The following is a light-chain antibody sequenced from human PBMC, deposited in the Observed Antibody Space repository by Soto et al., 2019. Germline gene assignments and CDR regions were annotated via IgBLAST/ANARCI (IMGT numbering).Light chain of an antibody. Sequence: EIVLTHSPATLSLSPWEIATLSCRASQSVGGYLAWYQQKPGQAPRLLIYGAFKRATGIPDRFSGSGSGTDFTPTISRMEPEDFAVYCCQQYGSSPRTFGHGTKVDIK. V-gene: IGKV3-20*01. CDR2: GAF. CDR1: QSVGGY. J-gene: IGKJ1*01. CDR3: QQYGSSPRT.